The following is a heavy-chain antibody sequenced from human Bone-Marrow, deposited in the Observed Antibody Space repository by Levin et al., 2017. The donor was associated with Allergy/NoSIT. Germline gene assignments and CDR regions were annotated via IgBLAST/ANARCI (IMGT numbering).Heavy chain of an antibody. CDR2: IYPGDSDT. D-gene: IGHD2-2*01. CDR3: ARYMGYCSSTSCYASYYYYMDV. Sequence: PGESLKISCKGSGYSFTSYWIGWVRQMPGKGLEWMGIIYPGDSDTRYSPSFQGQVTISADKSISTAYLQWSSLKASDTAMYYCARYMGYCSSTSCYASYYYYMDVWGKGTTVTVSS. V-gene: IGHV5-51*01. J-gene: IGHJ6*03. CDR1: GYSFTSYW.